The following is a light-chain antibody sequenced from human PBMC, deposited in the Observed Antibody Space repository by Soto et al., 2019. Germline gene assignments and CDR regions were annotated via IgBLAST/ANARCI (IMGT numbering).Light chain of an antibody. J-gene: IGKJ4*01. CDR3: QQSYSTPLT. Sequence: DIQMTQSPSSLSASVGGRVTITCRASQSISNYLNWYQQKPGKAPKLLIYDASSLQSGVPSRFSGSGSGTDFTLTITSLQPEDFATYYCQQSYSTPLTFGGGTKVEIK. V-gene: IGKV1-39*01. CDR2: DAS. CDR1: QSISNY.